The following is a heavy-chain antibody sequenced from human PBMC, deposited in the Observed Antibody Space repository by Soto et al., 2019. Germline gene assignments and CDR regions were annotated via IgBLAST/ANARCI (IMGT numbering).Heavy chain of an antibody. V-gene: IGHV3-23*01. CDR3: ATMGIAVAATFDY. Sequence: GGSLRLSCAASGFTFSSYAMNWVRRAPGKGLEWVSSISGSGGSTYFADSVKGRFTISRDNSRNTLYLQMNSLRAEDTAIYYCATMGIAVAATFDYWGQGTLVTVSS. CDR2: ISGSGGST. CDR1: GFTFSSYA. J-gene: IGHJ4*02. D-gene: IGHD6-19*01.